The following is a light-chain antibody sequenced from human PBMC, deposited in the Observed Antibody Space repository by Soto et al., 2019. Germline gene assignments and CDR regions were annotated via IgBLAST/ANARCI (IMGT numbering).Light chain of an antibody. CDR1: QSINSN. CDR2: GAS. J-gene: IGKJ4*01. Sequence: EVLMTQSPATLSVSPGERVTLSCRASQSINSNLAWYQQKPGQAPRVLIYGASSRASGIPDRFSGSGSGTDFTLTISRLEHDDFAFYYCQQYQNWPPLTFGGGTRVEIK. CDR3: QQYQNWPPLT. V-gene: IGKV3D-15*01.